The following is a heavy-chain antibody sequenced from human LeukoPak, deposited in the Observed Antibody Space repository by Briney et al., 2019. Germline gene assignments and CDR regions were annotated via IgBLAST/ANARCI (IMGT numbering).Heavy chain of an antibody. CDR2: FSASGGTT. J-gene: IGHJ4*02. CDR1: GFTFSRSA. Sequence: PGGSLRLSCAASGFTFSRSAMNWVRQAPGKGLEWVSSFSASGGTTYYADSVKGRFTISRDNSKNTLSVQMNSLRAEDTAVYYCAKANYSGSYYFDSWGQGTLVTVS. V-gene: IGHV3-23*01. D-gene: IGHD1-26*01. CDR3: AKANYSGSYYFDS.